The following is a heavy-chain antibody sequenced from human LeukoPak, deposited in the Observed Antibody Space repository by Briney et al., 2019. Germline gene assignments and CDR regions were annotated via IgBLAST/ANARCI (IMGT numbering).Heavy chain of an antibody. D-gene: IGHD2-2*01. CDR1: GGSISSSSYY. J-gene: IGHJ4*02. CDR3: ARLDRGVVPAAGDY. V-gene: IGHV4-39*01. Sequence: SETLSLTCTVSGGSISSSSYYWGWIRQPPGKGLEWIGSIYYSGSTYYNPSLKSRVTISVDTSKNQFSLKLSSVTAADTAVYYCARLDRGVVPAAGDYWGQGTLVTVSS. CDR2: IYYSGST.